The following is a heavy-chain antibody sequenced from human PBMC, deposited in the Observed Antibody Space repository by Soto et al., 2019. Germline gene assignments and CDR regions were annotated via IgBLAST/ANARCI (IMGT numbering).Heavy chain of an antibody. J-gene: IGHJ4*02. CDR2: IYWHDDE. V-gene: IGHV2-5*01. CDR3: AHRGGATVGLYYFDY. D-gene: IGHD3-16*01. Sequence: SGPTLVNPTQPLTLTCTFSGFSLSTTGVGVSWIRQPPGKALEWLALIYWHDDERYSPSLKSRLTITKDTSKNQVVLTMTNMDPVDTATYYCAHRGGATVGLYYFDYWGQGALVTVSS. CDR1: GFSLSTTGVG.